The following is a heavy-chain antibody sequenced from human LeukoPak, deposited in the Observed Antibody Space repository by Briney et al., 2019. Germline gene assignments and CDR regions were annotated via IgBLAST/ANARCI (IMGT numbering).Heavy chain of an antibody. CDR3: ARSRPAPKEFDH. D-gene: IGHD2-2*01. V-gene: IGHV4-4*09. J-gene: IGHJ4*02. Sequence: PSETLSLTCTVSGDSISAYYWSWIRQPPGKGLEWIGYIYTSGITNYNPSLKSRVTMSADTSKNQFSLKLDSVTAADTAVYYCARSRPAPKEFDHWGQGTLVAVSS. CDR1: GDSISAYY. CDR2: IYTSGIT.